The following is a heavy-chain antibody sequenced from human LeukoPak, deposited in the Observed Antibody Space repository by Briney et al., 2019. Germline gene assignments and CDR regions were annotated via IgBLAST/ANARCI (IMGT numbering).Heavy chain of an antibody. V-gene: IGHV3-48*03. D-gene: IGHD3-10*02. CDR1: GSTFSSYE. CDR2: ISSSGITI. J-gene: IGHJ6*04. CDR3: AELGITMIGGV. Sequence: GGSLRLSCASSGSTFSSYEMSWVRQAPGKGRGWVSYISSSGITIYYADSVKGRFTISRDNAKNSLYLQMNSLRAEDTAVYYCAELGITMIGGVWGKGTTVTISS.